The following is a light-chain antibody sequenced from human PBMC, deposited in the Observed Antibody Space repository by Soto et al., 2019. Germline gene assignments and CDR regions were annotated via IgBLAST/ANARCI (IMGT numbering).Light chain of an antibody. CDR2: GNS. CDR3: PSSDSSLSGYVV. Sequence: QSVLTQPPSVSGAPGQRVTISCTGSSSNIGAGYDVHWYQQLPGTAPKLLIYGNSNRPSGVPDRFSGSKSGTSASLAITGLQAEDEADYYCPSSDSSLSGYVVFGGGTQLTVL. CDR1: SSNIGAGYD. V-gene: IGLV1-40*01. J-gene: IGLJ2*01.